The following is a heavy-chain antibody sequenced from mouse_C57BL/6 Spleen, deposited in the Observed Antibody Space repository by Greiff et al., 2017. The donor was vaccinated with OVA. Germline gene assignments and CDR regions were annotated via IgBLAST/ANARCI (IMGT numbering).Heavy chain of an antibody. V-gene: IGHV1-52*01. CDR3: ARGPHYFDY. Sequence: QVQLQQPGAELVRPGSSVKLSCKASGYTFTSYWMHWVKQRPIHGLEWIGNIDTSDSETHYNQKFKDKATLTVDKSPSTAYMQRSSLTSEDSAVYYCARGPHYFDYWGQGTTLTVSS. CDR2: IDTSDSET. CDR1: GYTFTSYW. D-gene: IGHD6-1*01. J-gene: IGHJ2*01.